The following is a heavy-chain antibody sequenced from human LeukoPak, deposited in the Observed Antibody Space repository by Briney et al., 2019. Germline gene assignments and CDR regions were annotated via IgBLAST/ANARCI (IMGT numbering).Heavy chain of an antibody. Sequence: SETLSLTCTVSGGSTSSYYWSWTRQSPGNGLEWIGYVYYTGNTNYNPSLKGRGTISLDTSNNHFSLKLTSATAADTAIYYCARGRRDDSNYRPFEYWGQGILVTVSS. CDR3: ARGRRDDSNYRPFEY. CDR2: VYYTGNT. D-gene: IGHD5-24*01. J-gene: IGHJ4*02. CDR1: GGSTSSYY. V-gene: IGHV4-59*01.